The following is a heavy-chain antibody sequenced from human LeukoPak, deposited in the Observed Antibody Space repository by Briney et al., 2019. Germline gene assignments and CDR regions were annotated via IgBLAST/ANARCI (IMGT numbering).Heavy chain of an antibody. D-gene: IGHD6-13*01. V-gene: IGHV1-18*01. J-gene: IGHJ5*02. CDR2: ISAYNGNT. Sequence: GASVKVSCKASGYTFTSYGISWVRQAPGQGLEWMGWISAYNGNTNYAQKLQGRVTMTTDTSTRTAYMELRSLRSDDTAVYYCARDWIAAAEIELGVWFDPWGQGTLVTVSS. CDR3: ARDWIAAAEIELGVWFDP. CDR1: GYTFTSYG.